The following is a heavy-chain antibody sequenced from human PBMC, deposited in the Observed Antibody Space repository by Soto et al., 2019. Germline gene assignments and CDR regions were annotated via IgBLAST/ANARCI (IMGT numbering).Heavy chain of an antibody. J-gene: IGHJ6*02. CDR1: GYTFTDYY. Sequence: QAQLMQVGGEVKKPGASVKVSCKASGYTFTDYYLQWVRQAAGQELEWMGWINVQSGDTNYAQKFQGRVTMTRDTSIDTAYLELRSQRSADTAVYYCARDFSRYPLSGMDVWGQGTTVTVS. V-gene: IGHV1-2*02. CDR3: ARDFSRYPLSGMDV. CDR2: INVQSGDT. D-gene: IGHD1-20*01.